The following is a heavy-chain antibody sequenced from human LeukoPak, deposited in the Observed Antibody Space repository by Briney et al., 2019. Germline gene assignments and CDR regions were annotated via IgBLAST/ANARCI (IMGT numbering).Heavy chain of an antibody. V-gene: IGHV1-69*02. CDR2: IIPIPGIA. D-gene: IGHD3-16*01. Sequence: SVKVSCKASGGTFSSYTISWVRQAPGQGLEWMGRIIPIPGIANYAQKFQGRVTITADKSTSTAYMELSSLRSEDTAVYYCARGWDPAYYYFDYWGQGTLVTVSS. J-gene: IGHJ4*02. CDR3: ARGWDPAYYYFDY. CDR1: GGTFSSYT.